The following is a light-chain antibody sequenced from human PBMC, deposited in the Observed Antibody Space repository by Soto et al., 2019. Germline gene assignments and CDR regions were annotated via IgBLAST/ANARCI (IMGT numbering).Light chain of an antibody. J-gene: IGKJ2*01. V-gene: IGKV3-11*01. CDR2: DAS. Sequence: EIVLTQSPATLSLSPGERATLSCRASQSVSSYLAWYQQKPGQAPRLLIYDASNRATGIPARFSGSGSGTDFTLTISSLEPEDFATYYCLQINSYPYTFGQGTQLDIK. CDR1: QSVSSY. CDR3: LQINSYPYT.